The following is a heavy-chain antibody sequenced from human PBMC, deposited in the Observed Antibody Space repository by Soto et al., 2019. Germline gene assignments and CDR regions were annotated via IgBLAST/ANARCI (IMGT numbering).Heavy chain of an antibody. D-gene: IGHD3-22*01. Sequence: PSETLSLTCTVSGGSISSYYWSWIRQPPGKGLEWIGEINHSGSTNCNPSLKSRVTISVDTSKNQFSLKLSSVTAADTAVYYCVRSRDNGYYTYFDYWGQGTLVTVSS. CDR1: GGSISSYY. J-gene: IGHJ4*02. CDR3: VRSRDNGYYTYFDY. V-gene: IGHV4-34*01. CDR2: INHSGST.